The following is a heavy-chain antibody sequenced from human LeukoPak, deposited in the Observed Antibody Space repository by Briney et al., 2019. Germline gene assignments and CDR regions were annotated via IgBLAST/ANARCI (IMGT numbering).Heavy chain of an antibody. J-gene: IGHJ6*02. V-gene: IGHV4-59*01. CDR1: TGSISSNY. CDR2: IYNSRTT. D-gene: IGHD3-22*01. CDR3: VRAVVIRDYYYGMDV. Sequence: PETLSLTCTVATGSISSNYWSCIRQPPKEGLEWNGSIYNSRTTNYNPSLKSRVTISVDTPKNQFSLKLSSVTAADTAVYYCVRAVVIRDYYYGMDVCGQGTTVTVSS.